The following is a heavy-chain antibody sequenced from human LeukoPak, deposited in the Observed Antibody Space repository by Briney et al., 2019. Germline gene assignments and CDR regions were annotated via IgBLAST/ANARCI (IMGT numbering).Heavy chain of an antibody. D-gene: IGHD3-22*01. J-gene: IGHJ4*02. CDR2: IYYSGSA. CDR1: GGSISGYY. V-gene: IGHV4-59*01. Sequence: SETLSLTCTVSGGSISGYYWSWIRQPPGEGLEWIGYIYYSGSANYNPSLKSRVPISVDTSKNQFSLRLSSVTAADTAVYYCARVGDSSGYSVFDSRGQGTLVTVSS. CDR3: ARVGDSSGYSVFDS.